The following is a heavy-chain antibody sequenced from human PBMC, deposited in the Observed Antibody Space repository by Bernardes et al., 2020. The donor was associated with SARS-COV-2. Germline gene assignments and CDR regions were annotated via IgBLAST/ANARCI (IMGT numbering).Heavy chain of an antibody. CDR2: ISSSSSYI. CDR3: ARDGGRGWLRPDY. V-gene: IGHV3-21*01. CDR1: GFTFSSYS. Sequence: GGSLRLSCAASGFTFSSYSMNWVRQAPGKGLEWVSSISSSSSYIYYADSVKGRFTISRDNAKNSLYLQMNSLRAEDTAVYYCARDGGRGWLRPDYWGQGTLVTVSS. D-gene: IGHD5-12*01. J-gene: IGHJ4*02.